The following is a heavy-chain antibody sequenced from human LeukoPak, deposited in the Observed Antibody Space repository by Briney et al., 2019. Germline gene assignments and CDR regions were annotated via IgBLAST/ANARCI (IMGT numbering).Heavy chain of an antibody. CDR1: GFTFSSYS. J-gene: IGHJ3*02. CDR2: ISSSSSYI. V-gene: IGHV3-21*01. Sequence: PGGSLRLSCAASGFTFSSYSMNWVRQAPGKGLGWVSSISSSSSYIYYADSVKGRFTISRDNAKNSLYLQMNSLRAEDTAVYYCARDTDYGDYVFAFDIWGQGTMVTVSS. D-gene: IGHD4-17*01. CDR3: ARDTDYGDYVFAFDI.